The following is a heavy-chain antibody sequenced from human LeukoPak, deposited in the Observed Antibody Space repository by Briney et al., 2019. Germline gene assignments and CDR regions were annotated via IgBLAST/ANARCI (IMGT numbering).Heavy chain of an antibody. CDR2: IYYSGST. Sequence: PSETLSLTCTVSSDSISSSSYYWGWIRQPPGKGLEWIGTIYYSGSTYYNPSLKSRVTISVDTSKNQFSLKLSSVTAAGTAVYYCARVPTVTFFDYWGQGTLVTVSS. CDR1: SDSISSSSYY. V-gene: IGHV4-39*07. CDR3: ARVPTVTFFDY. J-gene: IGHJ4*02. D-gene: IGHD4-17*01.